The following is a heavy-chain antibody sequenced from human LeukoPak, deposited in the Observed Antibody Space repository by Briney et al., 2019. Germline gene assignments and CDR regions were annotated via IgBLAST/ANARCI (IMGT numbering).Heavy chain of an antibody. J-gene: IGHJ5*02. CDR2: IYYSGST. D-gene: IGHD2-2*01. Sequence: PSQTLSLTCTVSGGSISGGGYYWSWIRQHPGKGLEWIGYIYYSGSTYYNPSLKSRVTISVDTSKNQFSLKLSSVTAADTAVYYCARTCSSTSCYSTFDPWGQGTLVTVSS. CDR3: ARTCSSTSCYSTFDP. V-gene: IGHV4-31*03. CDR1: GGSISGGGYY.